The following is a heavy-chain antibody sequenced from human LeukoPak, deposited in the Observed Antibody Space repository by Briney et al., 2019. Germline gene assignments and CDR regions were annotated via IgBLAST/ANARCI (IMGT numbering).Heavy chain of an antibody. V-gene: IGHV4-59*01. J-gene: IGHJ4*02. CDR2: IYYSGNT. CDR1: GGSISSYY. Sequence: PSETLSLTCTVSGGSISSYYWSWIRQPPGKGLEWIGYIYYSGNTNYNPSLKSRVPISVDTSKNQFSLKLSSVTAADTAVYYCARGIEGIAVAGDYWGQGTLVTVSS. D-gene: IGHD6-19*01. CDR3: ARGIEGIAVAGDY.